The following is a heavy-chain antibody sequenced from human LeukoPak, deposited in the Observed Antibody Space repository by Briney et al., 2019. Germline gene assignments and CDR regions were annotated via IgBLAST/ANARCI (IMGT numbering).Heavy chain of an antibody. CDR1: EFTFSSYG. V-gene: IGHV3-23*01. J-gene: IGHJ3*02. Sequence: PGGSLRLSCAASEFTFSSYGMSWVHQAPGKGLEWVSSISGSGGSTQYADSVQGRFAISRDNSNNTLYLQMNSLRVEDTAMYFCARDPNGDYIGTFDMWGRGTMVSVSS. CDR2: ISGSGGST. D-gene: IGHD4-17*01. CDR3: ARDPNGDYIGTFDM.